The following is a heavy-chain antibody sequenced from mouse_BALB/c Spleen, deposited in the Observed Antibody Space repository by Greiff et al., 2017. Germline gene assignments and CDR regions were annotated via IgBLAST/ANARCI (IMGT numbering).Heavy chain of an antibody. V-gene: IGHV3-2*02. CDR2: ISYSGST. CDR3: ARWGLGPAWFAY. Sequence: EVKLQESGPGLVKPSQSLSLTCTVTGYSITSDYAWNWIRQFPGNKLEWMGYISYSGSTSYNPSLKSRISITRDTSKNQFFLQLNSVTTEDTATYYCARWGLGPAWFAYWGQGTLVTVSA. CDR1: GYSITSDYA. D-gene: IGHD3-3*01. J-gene: IGHJ3*01.